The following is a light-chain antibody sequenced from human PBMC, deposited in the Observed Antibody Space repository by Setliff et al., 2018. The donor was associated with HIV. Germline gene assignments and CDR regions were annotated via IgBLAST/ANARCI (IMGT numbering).Light chain of an antibody. V-gene: IGLV2-14*03. CDR3: SSYTSTSTPYV. CDR1: SSDVGAYYY. Sequence: QSALTQPASVSGSPGQSVTISCTGTSSDVGAYYYVPWYQQHPAKAPKLILYDVSNRPSGVSNRFSGSKSGNTASLTISGLQAEDEADYYCSSYTSTSTPYVFGTGTRSPS. J-gene: IGLJ1*01. CDR2: DVS.